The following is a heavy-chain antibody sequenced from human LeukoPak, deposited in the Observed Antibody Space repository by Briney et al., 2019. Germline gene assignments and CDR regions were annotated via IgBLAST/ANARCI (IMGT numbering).Heavy chain of an antibody. D-gene: IGHD1-26*01. Sequence: SETLSLTCAVYGGSFSGYYWSWIRQPPGKGLEWIGEINHSGSTNYNPSLKSRVTISVDTSKNQFSLKLSSVTAADTAVYYCARTYSGSYSPNDYWGQGTLVTVSS. CDR2: INHSGST. CDR3: ARTYSGSYSPNDY. J-gene: IGHJ4*02. CDR1: GGSFSGYY. V-gene: IGHV4-34*01.